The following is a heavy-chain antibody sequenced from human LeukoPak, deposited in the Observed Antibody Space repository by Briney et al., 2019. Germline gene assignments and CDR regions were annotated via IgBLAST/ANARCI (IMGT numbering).Heavy chain of an antibody. CDR3: ATDAPDCTTISCYGGHEY. V-gene: IGHV3-7*03. CDR1: GFNFNTYW. D-gene: IGHD2-2*01. Sequence: GGSLRLSCAASGFNFNTYWMSWLRQAPGKGLEWVGNINQDGSGTYFVDSMRGRFSISRDNARNSVYLQVNSLRVEDTAMYYCATDAPDCTTISCYGGHEYWGQGTLVTVSS. CDR2: INQDGSGT. J-gene: IGHJ4*02.